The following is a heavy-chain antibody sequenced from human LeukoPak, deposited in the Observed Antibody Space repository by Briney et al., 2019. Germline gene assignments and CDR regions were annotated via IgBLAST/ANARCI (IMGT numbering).Heavy chain of an antibody. V-gene: IGHV3-21*01. Sequence: PGGSLRLSCAASGFTFNSYSMNWVRQAPGKGLEWVSSISSSSSYIYYADSVKGRFTISRDNAKNSLYLQMNSLRAEDTAVYYCASRPEYIDGFDPWGQGTLVTVSS. CDR1: GFTFNSYS. CDR2: ISSSSSYI. J-gene: IGHJ5*02. CDR3: ASRPEYIDGFDP. D-gene: IGHD6-6*01.